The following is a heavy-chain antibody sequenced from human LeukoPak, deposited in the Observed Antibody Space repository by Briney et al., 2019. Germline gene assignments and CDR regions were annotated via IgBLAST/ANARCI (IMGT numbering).Heavy chain of an antibody. CDR3: AKDHLIAAAAKDAFDI. Sequence: GGSLRLSCAASGFTFSSYAMSWVRQAPGKGLEWVSAISGSGGGTYYADSVKGRFTISRDNSKNTLYLQMNSLRAEDTAVYYCAKDHLIAAAAKDAFDIWGQGTMVTVSS. V-gene: IGHV3-23*01. CDR2: ISGSGGGT. CDR1: GFTFSSYA. J-gene: IGHJ3*02. D-gene: IGHD6-13*01.